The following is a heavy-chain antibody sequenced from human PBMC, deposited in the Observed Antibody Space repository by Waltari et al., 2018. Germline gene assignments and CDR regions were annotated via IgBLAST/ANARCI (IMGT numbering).Heavy chain of an antibody. CDR1: GYTFTGYY. Sequence: QVQLVQSGAEVKKPGASVKVSCKASGYTFTGYYMHWVRPAPGQGLEWMGWINPNSGGTNYAQKFQGRVTMTRDTSISTAYMELSRLRSDDTAVYYCAREAIQKYYYYYGMDVWGQGTTVTVSS. J-gene: IGHJ6*02. CDR2: INPNSGGT. CDR3: AREAIQKYYYYYGMDV. V-gene: IGHV1-2*02.